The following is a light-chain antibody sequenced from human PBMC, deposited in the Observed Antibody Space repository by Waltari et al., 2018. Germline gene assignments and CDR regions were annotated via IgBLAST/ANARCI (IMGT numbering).Light chain of an antibody. J-gene: IGKJ1*01. Sequence: DIQMTQSPSMLSASVGDRVTITCRASQTIRCRLARYQLKPGLAPKFRIYYASKLGGGVPSRCSGSGFGTNFTLTISSLQPDDFATYYCQQYSSFSTFGLGTKV. V-gene: IGKV1-5*01. CDR1: QTIRCR. CDR3: QQYSSFST. CDR2: YAS.